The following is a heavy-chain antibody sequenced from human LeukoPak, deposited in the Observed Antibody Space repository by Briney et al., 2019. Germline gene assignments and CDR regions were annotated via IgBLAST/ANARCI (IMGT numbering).Heavy chain of an antibody. V-gene: IGHV3-48*03. CDR3: ARGSFDILTGLRSYAFDM. CDR1: GFTFSSYE. Sequence: PGGSLRLSCAASGFTFSSYEMNWVRQAPGKGLEWVSYISSSGSTIYYADSVKGRFTISRDKAKNSLYLQMNSLRAEDTVVYYCARGSFDILTGLRSYAFDMWGQGTMVTVSS. D-gene: IGHD3-9*01. J-gene: IGHJ3*02. CDR2: ISSSGSTI.